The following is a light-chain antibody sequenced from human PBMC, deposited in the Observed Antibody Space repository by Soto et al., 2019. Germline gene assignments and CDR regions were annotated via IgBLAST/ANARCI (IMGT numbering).Light chain of an antibody. Sequence: IVLTQSPDTLSLSPGEGATLSCRASHSVSGRYLAWYQQKPGQAPRLLIYDASSRATGIPDRFSGSGSGTDFTLTISSLEPEDSAVYYCQQHGSSPLLAFGGGTKVDIK. V-gene: IGKV3-20*01. J-gene: IGKJ4*01. CDR1: HSVSGRY. CDR3: QQHGSSPLLA. CDR2: DAS.